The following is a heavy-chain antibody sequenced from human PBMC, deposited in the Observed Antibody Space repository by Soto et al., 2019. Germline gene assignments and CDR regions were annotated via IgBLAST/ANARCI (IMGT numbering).Heavy chain of an antibody. CDR3: VRARVDY. D-gene: IGHD3-10*01. CDR2: IKADESEK. J-gene: IGHJ4*02. CDR1: GFTFNHYW. V-gene: IGHV3-7*04. Sequence: GGSLRLSCVASGFTFNHYWMTWVRQAPGKGPEWVATIKADESEKYYGDSVKGRFTISRDNAKNSLFLQMNSLTGDDTAVYYCVRARVDYWGQGIWVTVSS.